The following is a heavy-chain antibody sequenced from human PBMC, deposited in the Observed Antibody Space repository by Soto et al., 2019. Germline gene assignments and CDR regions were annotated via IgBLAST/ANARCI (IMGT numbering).Heavy chain of an antibody. Sequence: TSETLSLTCTVSGASISGFYWSWIRKSAGKGLEWIGRIYATGTTDYNPSLKSRVMMSVDTSKKQFSLKLRSVTAADTAVYYCVRDGTKTLRDWFDPWGQGISVTVSS. V-gene: IGHV4-4*07. CDR3: VRDGTKTLRDWFDP. D-gene: IGHD1-1*01. CDR1: GASISGFY. J-gene: IGHJ5*02. CDR2: IYATGTT.